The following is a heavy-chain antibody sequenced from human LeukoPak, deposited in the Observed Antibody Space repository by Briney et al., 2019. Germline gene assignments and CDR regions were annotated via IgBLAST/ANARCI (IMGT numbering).Heavy chain of an antibody. V-gene: IGHV3-23*01. Sequence: GGSLRLSCAASGFTFSSYAMTWVRQAPGEGLEWVSAISGSGGSTYYADSVKGRFTISRDNSKNTLYLQMNSLRAEDTAIYYCAKVRFDGSASWDIIDYWGQGTLVTVSS. CDR3: AKVRFDGSASWDIIDY. CDR2: ISGSGGST. D-gene: IGHD2-15*01. CDR1: GFTFSSYA. J-gene: IGHJ4*02.